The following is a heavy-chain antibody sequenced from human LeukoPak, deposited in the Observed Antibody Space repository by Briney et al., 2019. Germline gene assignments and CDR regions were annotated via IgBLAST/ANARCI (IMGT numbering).Heavy chain of an antibody. D-gene: IGHD3-22*01. V-gene: IGHV1-69*13. CDR1: GYTFTSYA. CDR2: IIPIFGTA. Sequence: SVKVSCKASGYTFTSYAISWVRQAPGQGLEWMGGIIPIFGTANYAQKFQGRVTITADESTSTAYMELSSLRSEDTAVYYCARVGNLGDYYDRPSSFLDYYYYGMDVWGQGTTVTVSS. CDR3: ARVGNLGDYYDRPSSFLDYYYYGMDV. J-gene: IGHJ6*02.